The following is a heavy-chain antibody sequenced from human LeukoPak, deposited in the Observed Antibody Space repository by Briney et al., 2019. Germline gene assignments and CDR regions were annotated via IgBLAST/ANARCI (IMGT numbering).Heavy chain of an antibody. D-gene: IGHD6-13*01. J-gene: IGHJ4*02. Sequence: MGWMNPNSGNTGYAQKFQGRVTMTRNTSISTAYMELSSLRSEDTAVYYCARDGYSSSWYPHWGQGTLVTVSS. CDR2: MNPNSGNT. V-gene: IGHV1-8*01. CDR3: ARDGYSSSWYPH.